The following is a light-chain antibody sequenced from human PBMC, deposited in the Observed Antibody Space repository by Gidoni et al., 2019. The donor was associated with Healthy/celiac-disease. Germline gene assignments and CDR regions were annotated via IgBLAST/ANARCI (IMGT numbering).Light chain of an antibody. CDR1: QSISSW. V-gene: IGKV1-5*01. Sequence: DIQMTQSPSTLSASVGDRVTITCRASQSISSWLAWYQQKPGKAPKLLIYDASSLESGVPSRFSGSGSGTEFTLTISSLQHDDFATYCCQQDNSYPYTFGEGTKLEIK. CDR2: DAS. J-gene: IGKJ2*01. CDR3: QQDNSYPYT.